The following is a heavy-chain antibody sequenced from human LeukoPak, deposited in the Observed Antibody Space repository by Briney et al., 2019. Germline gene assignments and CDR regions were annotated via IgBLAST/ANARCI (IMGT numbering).Heavy chain of an antibody. V-gene: IGHV4-31*03. J-gene: IGHJ6*02. CDR3: ARGGVVPYYYYGMDV. CDR1: GGSISSGGYY. Sequence: KASETLSLTCTVSGGSISSGGYYWSWIRQHPGKGLEWIGYIYYSGSTYYNPSLKSRVTISVDTSKNQFSLKLSSVTAADTAVYYCARGGVVPYYYYGMDVWGQGTTVTVSS. D-gene: IGHD2-2*01. CDR2: IYYSGST.